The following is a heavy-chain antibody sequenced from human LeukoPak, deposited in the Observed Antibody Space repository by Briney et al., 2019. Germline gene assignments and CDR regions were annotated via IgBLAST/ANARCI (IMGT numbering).Heavy chain of an antibody. CDR3: ATHAGSRGSSPFDY. Sequence: PGGSLRLSCAASGFTFSTYWMSWIRQAPGKGLEWVANIKQDGSEKYYVDSVKGRFTISRDNAKNSLYLQMNSLRAEDTAVYYCATHAGSRGSSPFDYWGQGTLVTVSS. V-gene: IGHV3-7*01. J-gene: IGHJ4*02. CDR1: GFTFSTYW. D-gene: IGHD6-6*01. CDR2: IKQDGSEK.